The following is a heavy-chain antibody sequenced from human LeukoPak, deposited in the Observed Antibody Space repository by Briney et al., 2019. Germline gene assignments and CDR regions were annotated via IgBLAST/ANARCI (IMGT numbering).Heavy chain of an antibody. CDR2: IRSKGYGGTT. D-gene: IGHD3-3*01. Sequence: GGSLRLSCTASGFTFGDYAMSWVRQAPGKGLEWVGFIRSKGYGGTTEYPASVKGRFTISRDDSKSIAYLQMNSLKTEDTAVYYCTSSYYDFWSGYTPLGYWGQGTLVTVSS. CDR3: TSSYYDFWSGYTPLGY. J-gene: IGHJ4*02. CDR1: GFTFGDYA. V-gene: IGHV3-49*04.